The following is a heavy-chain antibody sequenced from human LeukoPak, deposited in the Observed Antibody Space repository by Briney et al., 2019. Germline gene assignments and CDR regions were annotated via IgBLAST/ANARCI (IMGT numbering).Heavy chain of an antibody. CDR1: GYSFTSYW. V-gene: IGHV5-51*01. D-gene: IGHD3-22*01. J-gene: IGHJ4*02. CDR3: ARLLGYYDSSGYYYLDY. Sequence: GESLKISCKSSGYSFTSYWIGWVRQMPGKGLEWMGIIYPGDSDTRYSPSLQGQVTISADKSISTAYLQWSSLKASDTAMYYCARLLGYYDSSGYYYLDYWGQGTLVTVSS. CDR2: IYPGDSDT.